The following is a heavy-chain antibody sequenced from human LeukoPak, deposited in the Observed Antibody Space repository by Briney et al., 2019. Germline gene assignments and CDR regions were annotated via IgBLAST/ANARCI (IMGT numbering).Heavy chain of an antibody. V-gene: IGHV1-69*06. D-gene: IGHD3-16*02. CDR1: RGTFSSYA. CDR3: ASLTRRLTREDYVWGSYRYDTSALHAFDI. CDR2: IIPIFGTA. Sequence: GASVKVSCKASRGTFSSYAISWVRPAPGQGLEWMGGIIPIFGTANYAQKLQGRVTITADKSTSTADMELSSLRSEDTAVYYCASLTRRLTREDYVWGSYRYDTSALHAFDIWGQGTMVTVSS. J-gene: IGHJ3*02.